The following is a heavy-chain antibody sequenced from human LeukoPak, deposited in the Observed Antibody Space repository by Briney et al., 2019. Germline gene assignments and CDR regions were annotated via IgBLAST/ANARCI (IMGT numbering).Heavy chain of an antibody. CDR3: AREGTYYYDSSGYWASGYYGMDV. CDR1: GGSISSGSYY. D-gene: IGHD3-22*01. J-gene: IGHJ6*02. CDR2: IYTSGST. V-gene: IGHV4-61*02. Sequence: PSETLSLTCTVSGGSISSGSYYWSWIRQPAGKGLEWIGRIYTSGSTNYNPSLKSRVTISVDTSKYQFSLKLSSVTAADTAVYYCAREGTYYYDSSGYWASGYYGMDVWGQGTTVTVSS.